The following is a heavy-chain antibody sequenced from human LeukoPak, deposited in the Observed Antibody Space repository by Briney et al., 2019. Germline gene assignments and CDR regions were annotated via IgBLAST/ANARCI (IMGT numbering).Heavy chain of an antibody. Sequence: ASVKVSCKASGYTFTGYYMRWVRQAPGQGLEWMGWINPNSGGTNYAQKFQGRVTMTRDTSISTAYMELSRLRSDDTAVYYCAREGPFMGATKTNWFDPWGQGTLVTVSS. V-gene: IGHV1-2*02. CDR3: AREGPFMGATKTNWFDP. J-gene: IGHJ5*02. CDR1: GYTFTGYY. CDR2: INPNSGGT. D-gene: IGHD1-26*01.